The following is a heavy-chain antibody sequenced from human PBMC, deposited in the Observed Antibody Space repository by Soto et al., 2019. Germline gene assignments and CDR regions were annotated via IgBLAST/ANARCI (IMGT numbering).Heavy chain of an antibody. Sequence: XSVKVSCKTAGCSFSRFGIIWVRQNPGQRLEWMGWISAYNGNRNYAQKFQGRVTMTADTSTNTAYMGLRSLRSDDTAMYYCARDLDMAYYVSGSQMSQWGQGTLVTVSS. CDR3: ARDLDMAYYVSGSQMSQ. CDR1: GCSFSRFG. CDR2: ISAYNGNR. V-gene: IGHV1-18*01. J-gene: IGHJ4*02. D-gene: IGHD3-10*01.